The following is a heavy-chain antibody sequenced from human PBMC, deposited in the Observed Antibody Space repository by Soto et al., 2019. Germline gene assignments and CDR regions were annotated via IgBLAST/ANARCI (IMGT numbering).Heavy chain of an antibody. CDR2: IYVTGAV. CDR3: ARLRIATNNYKWFDP. CDR1: GSARNSGNDY. Sequence: PSDTLCLTSSFSGSARNSGNDYLSWIRQVPGKGLEWIGHIYVTGAVDYNPSLRDRITISQDTSERQFSLNLRLVTAADTAVYYCARLRIATNNYKWFDPWGQGTLVTVSS. J-gene: IGHJ5*02. D-gene: IGHD2-21*01. V-gene: IGHV4-31*03.